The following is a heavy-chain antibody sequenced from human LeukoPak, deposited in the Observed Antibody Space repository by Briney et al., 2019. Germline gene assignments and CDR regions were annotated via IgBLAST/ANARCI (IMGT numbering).Heavy chain of an antibody. V-gene: IGHV1-18*01. CDR1: GYTFTSYG. J-gene: IGHJ4*02. Sequence: ASVKVSCTASGYTFTSYGFSWVRQAPGQGLEWMGWISAYNGNTDYAQMLQGRVTLTTDTSTSTAYMELRSLRSDDTAVYYCARVTQTDYDFDYWGQGTLVTVSS. CDR3: ARVTQTDYDFDY. D-gene: IGHD4-17*01. CDR2: ISAYNGNT.